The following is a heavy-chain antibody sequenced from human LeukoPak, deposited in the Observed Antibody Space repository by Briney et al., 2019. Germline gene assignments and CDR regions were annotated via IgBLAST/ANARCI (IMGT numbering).Heavy chain of an antibody. D-gene: IGHD3-3*01. CDR2: IYYSGST. CDR1: NGSISSYY. J-gene: IGHJ4*02. CDR3: ARHRLLRYYFDY. V-gene: IGHV4-59*08. Sequence: KPSETLSLTRTVSNGSISSYYWSWIRQPPGKGLEWIGYIYYSGSTNYNPSLKSRVTISVDTSKNQFSLKLSSVTAADTAVYYCARHRLLRYYFDYWGQGTLVTVSS.